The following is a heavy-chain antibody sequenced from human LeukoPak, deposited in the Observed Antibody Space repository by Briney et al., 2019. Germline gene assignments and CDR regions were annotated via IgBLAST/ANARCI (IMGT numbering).Heavy chain of an antibody. D-gene: IGHD3-9*01. CDR2: INTNTGNP. J-gene: IGHJ5*02. V-gene: IGHV7-4-1*02. CDR1: GYTFTSYA. Sequence: ASVKVSCKASGYTFTSYAMNWVRQAPGQGLEWMGWINTNTGNPTYAQGFTGRFVFSLDTSVSTAYLQISSLKAEDTAVYYCARVVLRYFDALIRFDPWGQGTLVTVSS. CDR3: ARVVLRYFDALIRFDP.